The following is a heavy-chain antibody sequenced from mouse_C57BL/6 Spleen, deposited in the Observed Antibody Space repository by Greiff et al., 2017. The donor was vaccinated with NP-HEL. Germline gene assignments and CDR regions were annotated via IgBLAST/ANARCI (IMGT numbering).Heavy chain of an antibody. CDR3: ARDYGSSIWYFDV. CDR2: ISDGGSYT. V-gene: IGHV5-4*01. J-gene: IGHJ1*03. D-gene: IGHD1-1*01. CDR1: GFTFSSYA. Sequence: EVKLMESGGGLVKPGGSLKLSCAASGFTFSSYAMSWVRQTPEKRLEWVATISDGGSYTYYPDNVKGRFTISRDNAKNNLYLQMSHLKSEDTAMYYCARDYGSSIWYFDVWGTGTTVTVSS.